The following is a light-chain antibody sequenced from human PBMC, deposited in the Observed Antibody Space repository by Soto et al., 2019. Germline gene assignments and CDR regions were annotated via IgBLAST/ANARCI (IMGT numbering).Light chain of an antibody. CDR3: QQYDSYSWT. CDR1: QSISTF. CDR2: DAS. J-gene: IGKJ1*01. V-gene: IGKV1-5*01. Sequence: IRMTQSPSSFSASAGDTVTITCRASQSISTFLAWYQQKPGKAPRLLIFDASSLKTGVPSRFSGSGSGTEFSLTIRSLQPDDFATYYCQQYDSYSWTFGQGTKVDIK.